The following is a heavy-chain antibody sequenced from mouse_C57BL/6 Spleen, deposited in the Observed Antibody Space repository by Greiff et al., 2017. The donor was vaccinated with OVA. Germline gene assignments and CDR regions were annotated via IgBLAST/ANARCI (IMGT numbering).Heavy chain of an antibody. Sequence: VQLQQSGPELVKPGASVKMSCKASGYTFTDYNMHWVKQSHGKSLEWIGYINPNNGGTSYNQKFTGQATLTVNKSSSTAYMELRSLTAEDSAVYDWARAGDDGSRGYWYVDVWGTGTTVTVSS. CDR3: ARAGDDGSRGYWYVDV. V-gene: IGHV1-22*01. CDR2: INPNNGGT. CDR1: GYTFTDYN. D-gene: IGHD1-1*01. J-gene: IGHJ1*03.